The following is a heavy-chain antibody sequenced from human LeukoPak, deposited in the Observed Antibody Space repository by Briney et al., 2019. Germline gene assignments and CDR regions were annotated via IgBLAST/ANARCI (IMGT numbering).Heavy chain of an antibody. J-gene: IGHJ4*02. V-gene: IGHV4-59*01. Sequence: SETLSLTCTVSGGSISSYYWSWIRQPPGKGLEGIGYIYYSGSTNYNPSLKSRVTISVDTSKNQFSLKLSSVTAADTAVYYCASPSAPHLGGYPAGLDYWGQGTLVTVSS. CDR2: IYYSGST. D-gene: IGHD3-22*01. CDR3: ASPSAPHLGGYPAGLDY. CDR1: GGSISSYY.